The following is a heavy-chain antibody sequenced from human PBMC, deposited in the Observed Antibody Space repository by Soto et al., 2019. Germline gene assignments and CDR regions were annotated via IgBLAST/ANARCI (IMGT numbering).Heavy chain of an antibody. CDR3: AKTREAYFQH. D-gene: IGHD1-26*01. CDR1: GFTFDDYA. CDR2: ISWNSGSI. Sequence: GGSLRLSCAASGFTFDDYAMHWVRQAPGKGLEWVSGISWNSGSIGYADSVKGRFTISRDNAKNSLYLQMNSLRAEDTALYYCAKTREAYFQHWGQGTLVTVSS. J-gene: IGHJ1*01. V-gene: IGHV3-9*01.